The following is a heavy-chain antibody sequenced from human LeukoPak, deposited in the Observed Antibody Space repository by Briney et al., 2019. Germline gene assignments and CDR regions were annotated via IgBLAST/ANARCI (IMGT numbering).Heavy chain of an antibody. V-gene: IGHV4-59*12. CDR2: IYYSGST. Sequence: SETLSLTCTVSGGSISSYYWSWIRQPPGKGLEWIGYIYYSGSTNYNPSLKSRFTISVDTSKNQFSLKLSSVTAADTAVYYCARVAAGIGFFQHWGQGTLVTVSS. J-gene: IGHJ1*01. D-gene: IGHD6-13*01. CDR3: ARVAAGIGFFQH. CDR1: GGSISSYY.